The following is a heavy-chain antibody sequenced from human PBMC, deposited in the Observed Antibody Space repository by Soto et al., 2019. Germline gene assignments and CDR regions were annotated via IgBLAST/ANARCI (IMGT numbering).Heavy chain of an antibody. D-gene: IGHD2-21*02. CDR1: GASIRRHY. CDR2: IDHNGST. Sequence: PSETLSLTCTVSGASIRRHYWGWIRQPPGKGLEWIGYIDHNGSTDYNPSLKSRVTMSLDTSRNQFSLNLSSVTAADTAVYHCARDHCGGDCGDHYYYGMDVWGQGTTVTSP. J-gene: IGHJ6*02. V-gene: IGHV4-59*11. CDR3: ARDHCGGDCGDHYYYGMDV.